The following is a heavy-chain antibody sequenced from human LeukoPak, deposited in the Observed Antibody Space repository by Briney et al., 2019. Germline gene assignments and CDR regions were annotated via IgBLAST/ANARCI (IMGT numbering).Heavy chain of an antibody. CDR2: IKQDGSEK. CDR3: ARDSYYSRRSGTDAFDI. CDR1: GFTFSSYW. V-gene: IGHV3-7*01. Sequence: PGGSLRLSCAASGFTFSSYWMSLVRQAPGKGLEWVANIKQDGSEKYYVDSVKGRFTISRDNAKNSLYLQMNSLRAEDTAVYYCARDSYYSRRSGTDAFDIWGQGTMVTVSS. D-gene: IGHD3-10*01. J-gene: IGHJ3*02.